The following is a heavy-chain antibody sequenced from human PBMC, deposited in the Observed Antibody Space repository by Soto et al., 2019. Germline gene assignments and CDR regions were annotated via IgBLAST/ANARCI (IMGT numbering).Heavy chain of an antibody. J-gene: IGHJ3*02. CDR1: GGSVSSGTYY. Sequence: QVQLQESGPGLVKPSETLSLTCTVSGGSVSSGTYYWSCIRQPPGKGLEWIGYIYYSGSTNYNPSLKSRVTISVDTSKNQFSLKLSSVTAADTAVYYCARNWGYYDSSGYDHAFDIWGQGTMVTVSS. V-gene: IGHV4-61*01. CDR3: ARNWGYYDSSGYDHAFDI. CDR2: IYYSGST. D-gene: IGHD3-22*01.